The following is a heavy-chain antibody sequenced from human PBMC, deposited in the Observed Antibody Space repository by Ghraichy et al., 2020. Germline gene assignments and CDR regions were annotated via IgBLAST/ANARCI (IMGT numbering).Heavy chain of an antibody. Sequence: ASVKVSCKASGYTFTSYGISWVRQAPGQGLEWMGWISAYNGNTNYAQKLQGRVTMTTDTSTSTAYMELRSLRSDDTAVYYCARDLGRLPGGPEPWDYDILTGYVSVYYYYMDVWGKGTTVTVSS. D-gene: IGHD3-9*01. J-gene: IGHJ6*03. CDR2: ISAYNGNT. CDR3: ARDLGRLPGGPEPWDYDILTGYVSVYYYYMDV. CDR1: GYTFTSYG. V-gene: IGHV1-18*01.